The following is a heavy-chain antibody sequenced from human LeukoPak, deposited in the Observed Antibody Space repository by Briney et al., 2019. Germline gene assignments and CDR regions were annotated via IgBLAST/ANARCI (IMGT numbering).Heavy chain of an antibody. D-gene: IGHD5-18*01. J-gene: IGHJ4*02. Sequence: GRSLRLSCAASGFTVSNYEMNWVRQAPGKGLEWVSFIASDHTTYYADSVKGRYTLSRDNAKNSLYLQMNSLRAEDTAIYYCATYRQVQVPFECWGQGTLVTVSS. CDR1: GFTVSNYE. CDR2: IASDHTT. V-gene: IGHV3-48*03. CDR3: ATYRQVQVPFEC.